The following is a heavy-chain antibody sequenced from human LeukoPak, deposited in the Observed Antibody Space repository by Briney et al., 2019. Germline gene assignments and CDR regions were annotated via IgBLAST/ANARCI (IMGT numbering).Heavy chain of an antibody. D-gene: IGHD3-10*01. CDR1: GFTFSSYE. V-gene: IGHV3-48*03. CDR2: ISNSDSDI. J-gene: IGHJ4*02. Sequence: GGTLRLSCAASGFTFSSYEMNWVRQAPGKGLEWVSYISNSDSDIYYADSVKGRFTIFRDNAKNSLYLQMNSLRAEDTAVYYCANTTYYYGSGSYADFDYWGQGTLVTVSS. CDR3: ANTTYYYGSGSYADFDY.